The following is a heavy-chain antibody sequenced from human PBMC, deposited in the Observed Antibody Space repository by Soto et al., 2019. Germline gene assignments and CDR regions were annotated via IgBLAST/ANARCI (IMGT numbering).Heavy chain of an antibody. CDR2: IKTKIEGETT. D-gene: IGHD6-6*01. CDR1: GFSISSAW. J-gene: IGHJ6*02. CDR3: TTGSAEGV. Sequence: QLVESGGGLVRPGGSLRLSCSASGFSISSAWMNWVRQAPGKGLEWVGRIKTKIEGETTHYAAPVNGRFTVSRDDSKNMLYLQMNSLKADDTALYYCTTGSAEGVWGQGTPVTVSS. V-gene: IGHV3-15*07.